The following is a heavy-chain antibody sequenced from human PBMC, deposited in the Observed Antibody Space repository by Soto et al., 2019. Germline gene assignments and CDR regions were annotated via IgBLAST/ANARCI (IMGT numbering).Heavy chain of an antibody. D-gene: IGHD1-1*01. CDR1: GFTLNNYW. Sequence: EVQLVESGGGVVQPGGSLRLSCAASGFTLNNYWMSWVRQAPGKGLEWVANIKEDGSERYYVDSVKGRFTITRDNAKNSVFLQMPSLRGEDTAVYYCARDRVRATTRWFDSWGQGALVTVSS. CDR2: IKEDGSER. V-gene: IGHV3-7*01. CDR3: ARDRVRATTRWFDS. J-gene: IGHJ5*01.